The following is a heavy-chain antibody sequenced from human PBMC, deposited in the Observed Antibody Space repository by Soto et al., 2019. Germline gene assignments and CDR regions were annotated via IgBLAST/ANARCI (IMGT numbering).Heavy chain of an antibody. V-gene: IGHV1-69*13. J-gene: IGHJ4*02. Sequence: SVKVSCKASGYTFSSYAISWVRQAPGQGLEWMGGIIPIFGTANYAQKFQGRVTITADESTSTAYMELSSLRSEDTAVYYCARVMITFGGVIARGGFDYWGQGTLVTVSS. CDR1: GYTFSSYA. CDR2: IIPIFGTA. D-gene: IGHD3-16*02. CDR3: ARVMITFGGVIARGGFDY.